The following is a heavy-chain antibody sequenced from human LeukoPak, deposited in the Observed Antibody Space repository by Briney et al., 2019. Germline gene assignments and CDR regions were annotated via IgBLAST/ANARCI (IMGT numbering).Heavy chain of an antibody. D-gene: IGHD3-22*01. CDR2: FYPGDSDT. CDR3: ARSKYYYDSSGYYDLFDY. J-gene: IGHJ4*02. V-gene: IGHV5-51*01. CDR1: GYSFTSYW. Sequence: GESLKISCKGSGYSFTSYWIGWVRQMPGKGLEWMGIFYPGDSDTRYSPSCQGQVTISADKSISTAYLQWSSLKASDTAMYYCARSKYYYDSSGYYDLFDYWGQGTLVTVSS.